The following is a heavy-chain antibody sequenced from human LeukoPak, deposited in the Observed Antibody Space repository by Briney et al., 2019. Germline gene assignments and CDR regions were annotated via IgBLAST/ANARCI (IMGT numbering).Heavy chain of an antibody. V-gene: IGHV1-69*04. CDR2: IIPFLDIV. Sequence: GASVKASCKAAGGTFSNYAISWVRQAPGQGLEWMGRIIPFLDIVDYAQKFQGRVTVTADRSTSTAFMELSSLRFEDTAVYYCAKDLAGAPTSNWFDPWGQGTLVTVSS. CDR3: AKDLAGAPTSNWFDP. J-gene: IGHJ5*02. CDR1: GGTFSNYA. D-gene: IGHD3-16*01.